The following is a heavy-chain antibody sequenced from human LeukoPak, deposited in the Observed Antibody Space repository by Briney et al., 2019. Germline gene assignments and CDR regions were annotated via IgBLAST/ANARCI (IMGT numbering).Heavy chain of an antibody. V-gene: IGHV1-2*02. CDR2: INTKTGRT. Sequence: ASVKVSCKTSGYSFTDYYIHWVRQAPGQGLEWMGWINTKTGRTSSAREFQGRVTMTRDPSITTVYMDMAWLTSDDTAIYFCARADFIDAGPYLIGPWGQGTLVTVSS. D-gene: IGHD3-3*01. J-gene: IGHJ5*02. CDR3: ARADFIDAGPYLIGP. CDR1: GYSFTDYY.